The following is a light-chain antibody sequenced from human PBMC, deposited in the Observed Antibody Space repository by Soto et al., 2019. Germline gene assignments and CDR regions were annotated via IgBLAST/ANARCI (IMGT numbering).Light chain of an antibody. Sequence: QSVLTQPASVCGSPGQSITISCTGTSSDVGGYNFVSWYQQHPGKAPKFIIYDVRNRPSGVSNRFSGSRSGNTASLTISGLQAEDEADYYCSSYTSSSTVIFGGGTKLTVL. V-gene: IGLV2-14*03. CDR3: SSYTSSSTVI. CDR1: SSDVGGYNF. CDR2: DVR. J-gene: IGLJ2*01.